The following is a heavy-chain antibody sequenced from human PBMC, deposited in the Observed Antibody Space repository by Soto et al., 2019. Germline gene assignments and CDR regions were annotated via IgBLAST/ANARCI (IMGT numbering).Heavy chain of an antibody. CDR3: ARAATFRASSSWQGDYYYGMDV. D-gene: IGHD6-13*01. J-gene: IGHJ6*02. V-gene: IGHV4-30-4*01. CDR1: GGSISSGDYY. Sequence: QVQLQESGPGLVKPSQTLSLTCTVSGGSISSGDYYWSWIRQPPGKGLEWIGYIYYSGSTYYNPSLKSRVTISVDTSKNHFSLKLSSVTAADTAVYYCARAATFRASSSWQGDYYYGMDVWGQGTTVTVSS. CDR2: IYYSGST.